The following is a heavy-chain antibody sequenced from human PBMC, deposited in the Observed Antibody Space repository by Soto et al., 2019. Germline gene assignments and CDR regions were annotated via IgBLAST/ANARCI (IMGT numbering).Heavy chain of an antibody. J-gene: IGHJ5*02. D-gene: IGHD2-21*01. CDR3: ARARGEFDA. Sequence: SETLSLTCAVYGASLSDNYCNWLRQPPGKGLEWIGEINHSGNTNYNPSLRSRVTISIDTSKNQLSLNLRSVSAADTAVYYCARARGEFDAWGQRTPVTVSS. CDR2: INHSGNT. V-gene: IGHV4-34*01. CDR1: GASLSDNY.